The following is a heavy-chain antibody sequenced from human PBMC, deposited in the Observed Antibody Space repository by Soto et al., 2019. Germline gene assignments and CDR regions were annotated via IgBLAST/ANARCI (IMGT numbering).Heavy chain of an antibody. D-gene: IGHD3-22*01. CDR2: ISSSSSTI. CDR3: ARGPRDSSGYYNWFDP. CDR1: GFPFSRHS. Sequence: TGGSLRLSCAASGFPFSRHSMNWVRQAPGKGLEWISYISSSSSTIYYADSVKGRFTISRDNAKNSLYLQMNSLRDEDTAVFYCARGPRDSSGYYNWFDPWGQGTPVTVSS. J-gene: IGHJ5*02. V-gene: IGHV3-48*02.